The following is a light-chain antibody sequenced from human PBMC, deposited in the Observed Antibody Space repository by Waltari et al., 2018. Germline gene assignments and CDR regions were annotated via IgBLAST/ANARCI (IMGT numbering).Light chain of an antibody. CDR1: HSIRNN. CDR3: QQFNTWWT. CDR2: GAS. J-gene: IGKJ1*01. Sequence: EIVLTQSPATLSVSPGEKVTLFCRASHSIRNNLAWYQQKPGQAPRLLIYGASTRATGIPARFSGSGSGTEFTLTISSLQSEDFAVYYCQQFNTWWTFGQGTKVEIK. V-gene: IGKV3-15*01.